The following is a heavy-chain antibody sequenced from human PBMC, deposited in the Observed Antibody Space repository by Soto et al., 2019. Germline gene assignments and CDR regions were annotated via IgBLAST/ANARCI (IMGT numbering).Heavy chain of an antibody. CDR3: ARQVTNGLTLRYFDL. V-gene: IGHV5-51*01. D-gene: IGHD2-8*01. CDR1: GYSFTSYW. Sequence: GESLKISCKGSGYSFTSYWIGWVRRMPGKGLEWMGIIYPGDSDTRYSPSFQGQVTISADKSIDTAYLQWSSLKASDTAMYYCARQVTNGLTLRYFDLWGRGTLVTVSS. CDR2: IYPGDSDT. J-gene: IGHJ2*01.